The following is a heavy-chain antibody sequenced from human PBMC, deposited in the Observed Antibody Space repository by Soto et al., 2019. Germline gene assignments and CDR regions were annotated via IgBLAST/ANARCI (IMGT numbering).Heavy chain of an antibody. J-gene: IGHJ5*02. D-gene: IGHD6-13*01. Sequence: SETLSLTCAVSGGSISSSNWWSWVRQPPGKGLEWIGEIYHSGSTNYNPSLKSRVTISVDKSKNQFSLKLSSVTAADTAVYYCARDSPGIAAAGSFNWFDPWGQGTLVTVS. V-gene: IGHV4-4*02. CDR3: ARDSPGIAAAGSFNWFDP. CDR1: GGSISSSNW. CDR2: IYHSGST.